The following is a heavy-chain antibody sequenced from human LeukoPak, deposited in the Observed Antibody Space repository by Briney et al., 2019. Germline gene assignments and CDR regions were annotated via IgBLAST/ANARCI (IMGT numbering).Heavy chain of an antibody. CDR1: GFTFSIYP. CDR2: ITASGGGT. D-gene: IGHD1-14*01. CDR3: ANKPNRDSFEN. V-gene: IGHV3-23*01. Sequence: VGSLRLSCAASGFTFSIYPMRWVRQAPGKGLEWVSTITASGGGTYYADSVKGRFSISSDNSKSTLYLEMSSLRAEDTAVYYCANKPNRDSFENWGQGTLVTVSS. J-gene: IGHJ4*02.